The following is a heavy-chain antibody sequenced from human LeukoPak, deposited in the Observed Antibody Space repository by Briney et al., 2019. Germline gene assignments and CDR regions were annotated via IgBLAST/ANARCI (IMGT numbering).Heavy chain of an antibody. CDR1: GFTFSSYA. D-gene: IGHD5-18*01. Sequence: GGSLRLSCAASGFTFSSYAMSWVRQAPGKGLEWVSAISGSGGSTYYADSVKGRFTISRDNSKNTLYLQMNSLRAEDTAVYYCAKVGDTAMVPYYYGMDVWGQGTTVTVSS. CDR3: AKVGDTAMVPYYYGMDV. V-gene: IGHV3-23*01. J-gene: IGHJ6*02. CDR2: ISGSGGST.